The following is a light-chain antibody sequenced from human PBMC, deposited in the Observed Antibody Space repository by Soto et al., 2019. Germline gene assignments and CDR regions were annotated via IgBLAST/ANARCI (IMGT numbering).Light chain of an antibody. CDR2: DVS. CDR3: SSYTSSSTLV. Sequence: QSALTQPASVSGSPGQSITSSCTGTSSDVGDYNYVSWYQQHPGKAPKLMIYDVSNRPSGVSNRFSGSKSGNTASLTVSGLQAEDEADYYCSSYTSSSTLVFGGGTKVTVL. CDR1: SSDVGDYNY. V-gene: IGLV2-14*01. J-gene: IGLJ2*01.